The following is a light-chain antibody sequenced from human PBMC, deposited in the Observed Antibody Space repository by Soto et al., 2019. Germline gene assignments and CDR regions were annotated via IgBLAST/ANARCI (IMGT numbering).Light chain of an antibody. CDR1: SSDVGGYSY. CDR3: ASYTTSSTYG. V-gene: IGLV2-14*01. J-gene: IGLJ1*01. CDR2: DVS. Sequence: QSVLTQPASVSGSPGQSIAISCTGTSSDVGGYSYVSWYQQQPGKAPTLVISDVSNRPSGVSDRFSGSKSGNTASLTISGLQTEDEADYYCASYTTSSTYGFGTGTKGTVL.